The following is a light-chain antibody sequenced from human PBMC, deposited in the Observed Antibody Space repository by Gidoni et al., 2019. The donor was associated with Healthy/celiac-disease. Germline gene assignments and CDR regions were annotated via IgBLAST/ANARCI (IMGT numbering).Light chain of an antibody. CDR2: GNR. Sequence: QSVLTQPPSVSGAPGQRVTIACTGSSSNIGAGYDVHWYQQLPGTAPKLLIHGNRNRPSGVPDRFSGSKSGTSASLAITGLQAEDEADYYCQSYDSSLSGSGGVFGGGTKLTVL. CDR3: QSYDSSLSGSGGV. CDR1: SSNIGAGYD. J-gene: IGLJ2*01. V-gene: IGLV1-40*01.